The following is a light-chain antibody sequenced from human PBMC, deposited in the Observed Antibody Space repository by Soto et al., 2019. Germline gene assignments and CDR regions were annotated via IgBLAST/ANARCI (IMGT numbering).Light chain of an antibody. Sequence: EIVLTQSPGTLSLSPGERATLSCRASQTVSTNYLAWYQQKPGQAPRLLLFDASTRATGIPDRFTGSGSGTDFTLTISRLEPEDFAVYYCQLYGASPKTFGQGTKLEIK. J-gene: IGKJ1*01. CDR3: QLYGASPKT. CDR1: QTVSTNY. V-gene: IGKV3-20*01. CDR2: DAS.